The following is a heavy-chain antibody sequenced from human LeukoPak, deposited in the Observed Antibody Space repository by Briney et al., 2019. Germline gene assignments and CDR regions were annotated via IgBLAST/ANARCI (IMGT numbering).Heavy chain of an antibody. CDR2: INPNSGGT. CDR1: GYSFTNYY. V-gene: IGHV1-2*02. CDR3: ARDGENSYGYMGYYGMDV. D-gene: IGHD5-12*01. J-gene: IGHJ6*02. Sequence: ASVKVSCKASGYSFTNYYIHWVRQAPGQGLEWMGWINPNSGGTNYAQKFQGRVTMTRDTSISTAYMELSRLRSDDTAVYYCARDGENSYGYMGYYGMDVWGQGTTATVSS.